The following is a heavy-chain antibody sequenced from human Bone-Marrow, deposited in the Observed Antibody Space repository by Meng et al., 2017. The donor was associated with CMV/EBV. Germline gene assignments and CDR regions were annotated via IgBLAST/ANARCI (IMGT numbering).Heavy chain of an antibody. CDR2: ISSSSSYI. Sequence: GESLKISCAASGFTFSSYSMNWVRQAPGKGLEWVSSISSSSSYIYYADSVKGRVTISRDNSKNTLYLQMNSLRAEDTAVYYCARDRYPGTTSPAYGMDVWGQGTTVTVPS. J-gene: IGHJ6*02. CDR1: GFTFSSYS. D-gene: IGHD1-14*01. CDR3: ARDRYPGTTSPAYGMDV. V-gene: IGHV3-21*01.